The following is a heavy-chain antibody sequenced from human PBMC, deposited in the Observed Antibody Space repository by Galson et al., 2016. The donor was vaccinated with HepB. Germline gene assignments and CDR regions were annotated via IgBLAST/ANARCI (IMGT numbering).Heavy chain of an antibody. D-gene: IGHD2/OR15-2a*01. CDR2: IKQDGSEK. V-gene: IGHV3-7*02. J-gene: IGHJ4*02. CDR3: ARRHEYCPPVGCSVDY. Sequence: SLRLSCAASGLTLSTNWMSWVRQAPGKGLEWVANIKQDGSEKYYVDSVKGRFTISRDNAKNSLYLQMNSLRAEDTAVYYCARRHEYCPPVGCSVDYWGQGTLVSVSS. CDR1: GLTLSTNW.